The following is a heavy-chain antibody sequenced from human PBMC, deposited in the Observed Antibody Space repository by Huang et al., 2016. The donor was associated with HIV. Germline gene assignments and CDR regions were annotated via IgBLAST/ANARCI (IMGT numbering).Heavy chain of an antibody. CDR3: ARAGGFEI. J-gene: IGHJ3*02. Sequence: EEHLVESGGGLVQPGGSLRLYCEACGFKLSHDWMKVVRQAPGKGLMWVSGINIEGRTPDYADSVKCRFTISIDNAKNTLYLQMSSLTAEDTAIYYCARAGGFEIWGQGTVVTVSS. CDR1: GFKLSHDW. V-gene: IGHV3-74*01. CDR2: INIEGRTP. D-gene: IGHD2-15*01.